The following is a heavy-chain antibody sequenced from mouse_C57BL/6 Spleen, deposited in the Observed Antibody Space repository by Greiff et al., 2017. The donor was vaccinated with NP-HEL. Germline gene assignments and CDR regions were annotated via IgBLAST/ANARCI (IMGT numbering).Heavy chain of an antibody. CDR3: ARGGGKDYAMDY. Sequence: EVKLVESGGGLVKPGGSLKLSCAASGFTFSVYGMHWVRQAPEKGLEWVAYISSGSSTIYYADTVKGRFTISRDNAKNTLFLQMTSLRSEDTAMYYCARGGGKDYAMDYWGQGTSVTVSS. J-gene: IGHJ4*01. CDR1: GFTFSVYG. CDR2: ISSGSSTI. V-gene: IGHV5-17*01. D-gene: IGHD1-3*01.